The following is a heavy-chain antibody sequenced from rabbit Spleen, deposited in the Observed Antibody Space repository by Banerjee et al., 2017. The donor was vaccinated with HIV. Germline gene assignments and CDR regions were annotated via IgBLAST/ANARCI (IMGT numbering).Heavy chain of an antibody. Sequence: QSLEESGGDLVKPGASLTLTCTASGVSFSSSSYMCWVRLAPGKGLEWIACIDSGSSGFTYCATWAKGRFTISKTSSTTVTLQMTSLTAADTATYFCARDTSSSFSSYGMDLWGQGTLVTVS. CDR3: ARDTSSSFSSYGMDL. J-gene: IGHJ6*01. CDR1: GVSFSSSSY. D-gene: IGHD1-1*01. V-gene: IGHV1S40*01. CDR2: IDSGSSGFT.